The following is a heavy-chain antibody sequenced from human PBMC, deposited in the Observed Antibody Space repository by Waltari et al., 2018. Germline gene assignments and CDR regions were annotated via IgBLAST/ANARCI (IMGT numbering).Heavy chain of an antibody. CDR2: IYTSGST. Sequence: QVQLQESGPGLVKPSETLSLTCTVSGGSISSYYWSWIRQPPGKGLEWIGYIYTSGSTNYNPSLKSRVTISVDTSKNQFSLKLSSVTAADTAVYYCARGVEMATISGWFDPWGQGTLVTASS. CDR3: ARGVEMATISGWFDP. J-gene: IGHJ5*02. V-gene: IGHV4-4*09. D-gene: IGHD5-12*01. CDR1: GGSISSYY.